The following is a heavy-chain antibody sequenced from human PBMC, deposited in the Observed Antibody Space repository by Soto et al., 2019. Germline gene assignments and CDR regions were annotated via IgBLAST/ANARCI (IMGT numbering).Heavy chain of an antibody. CDR2: IYYSGST. D-gene: IGHD3-22*01. CDR1: GGSISSGDYY. V-gene: IGHV4-30-4*01. CDR3: ASHSYYYESSGHYWK. Sequence: PSETLSLTCTVSGGSISSGDYYWSWIRQPPGKGLEWIGYIYYSGSTYYNPSLKSRVTISVETSKNQFSLKLSSVTAADTAVFYCASHSYYYESSGHYWKWGQGTMVTV. J-gene: IGHJ3*01.